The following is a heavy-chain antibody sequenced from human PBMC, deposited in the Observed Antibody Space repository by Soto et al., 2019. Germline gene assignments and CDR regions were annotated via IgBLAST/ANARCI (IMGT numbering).Heavy chain of an antibody. CDR2: NSSSSSYI. CDR1: GLTLRRYC. CDR3: ARARPKGMDV. Sequence: GVDLRDPYCGSGLTLRRYCKHWGRPAPGKGVEWVSSNSSSSSYIYYADPVKGRFTISRDNDKKSLYPQMNSMRDEETAVYYCARARPKGMDVWGQGTTVIVS. V-gene: IGHV3-21*01. J-gene: IGHJ6*02. D-gene: IGHD1-1*01.